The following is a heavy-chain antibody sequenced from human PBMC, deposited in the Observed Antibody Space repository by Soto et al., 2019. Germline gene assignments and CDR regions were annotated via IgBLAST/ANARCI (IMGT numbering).Heavy chain of an antibody. Sequence: QVQLQQSGAGQLKPSETLSLTCAVYGESFSGYIWTWIRQTRGKGLQWIGQINHSGSASYNPSLKSRVTISVHTSNSQFSLELSSVTAADTAVYYCARGLITGSHYSGGWYYFDSWGQGTQVTVSS. D-gene: IGHD6-19*01. CDR1: GESFSGYI. CDR2: INHSGSA. V-gene: IGHV4-34*02. J-gene: IGHJ4*02. CDR3: ARGLITGSHYSGGWYYFDS.